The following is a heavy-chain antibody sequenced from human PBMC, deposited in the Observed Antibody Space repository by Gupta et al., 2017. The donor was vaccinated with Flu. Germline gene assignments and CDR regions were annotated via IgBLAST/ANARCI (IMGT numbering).Heavy chain of an antibody. CDR2: IYYSGSN. CDR3: ARSGRGAGTGVDY. V-gene: IGHV4-59*08. J-gene: IGHJ4*02. CDR1: GGSISSYY. D-gene: IGHD6-19*01. Sequence: QVQLQESGPGLVKPSETLSLTCTVSGGSISSYYWSWIRQPPGKGLEWIGYIYYSGSNNYNPARKSRVTISVDTSKNQFSLKMSYVNEADTAVYYCARSGRGAGTGVDYWGQGNLVTVSS.